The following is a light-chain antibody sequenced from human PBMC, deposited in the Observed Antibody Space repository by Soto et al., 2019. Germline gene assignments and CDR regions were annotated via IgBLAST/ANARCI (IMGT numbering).Light chain of an antibody. CDR2: GAS. Sequence: EIVMTQSPATLSVSPGERATLSCRASQSVSSNLAWYQQKPGQAPSLLIYGASTRATGIPARFSGSGSGTEFSLTISSLQSEDFAVYYCHQYNNWPPITFGQGTRLEIK. V-gene: IGKV3-15*01. J-gene: IGKJ5*01. CDR3: HQYNNWPPIT. CDR1: QSVSSN.